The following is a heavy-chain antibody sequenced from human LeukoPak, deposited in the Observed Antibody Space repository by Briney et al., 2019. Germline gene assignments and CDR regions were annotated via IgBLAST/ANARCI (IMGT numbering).Heavy chain of an antibody. V-gene: IGHV3-30*02. J-gene: IGHJ4*02. CDR3: ANLLRWEPY. D-gene: IGHD4-23*01. CDR1: GFTFSSYG. Sequence: PGGSLRLSCAASGFTFSSYGMHWVRQAPGKGLEWVAFIRYHGSNKYYADSVKGRFTISRDNSKNTLYLQMNSLRAEDTAVYYCANLLRWEPYWGQGTLVTVSS. CDR2: IRYHGSNK.